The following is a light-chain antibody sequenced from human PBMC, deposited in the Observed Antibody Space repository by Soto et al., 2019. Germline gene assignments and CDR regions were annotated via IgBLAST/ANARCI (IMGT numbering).Light chain of an antibody. J-gene: IGKJ4*01. Sequence: SSSYLAWYQQKPGQAPRLLIYGVSSRATGIPDRVSGSGSGTDFTLTISRLEPEDFAVYYCQQYVTSPLTFGGGTKVDIK. CDR2: GVS. CDR3: QQYVTSPLT. CDR1: SSSY. V-gene: IGKV3-20*01.